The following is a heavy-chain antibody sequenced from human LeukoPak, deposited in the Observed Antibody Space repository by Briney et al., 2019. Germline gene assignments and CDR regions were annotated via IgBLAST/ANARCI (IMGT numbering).Heavy chain of an antibody. J-gene: IGHJ4*02. Sequence: PSETLSLTCTVSGGSISSHKWNWIRQPPGKGLEWIGDIYNSGSPNYNHSLKSRVTISVNTSKNQFSLKLSSVTAADTAEYYCARVDSSGYYTFFDYWGQGTLVTVSS. CDR1: GGSISSHK. CDR2: IYNSGSP. D-gene: IGHD3-22*01. V-gene: IGHV4-59*11. CDR3: ARVDSSGYYTFFDY.